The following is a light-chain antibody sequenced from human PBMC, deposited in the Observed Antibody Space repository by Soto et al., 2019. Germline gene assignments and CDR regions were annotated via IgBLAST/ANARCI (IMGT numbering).Light chain of an antibody. V-gene: IGKV1-9*01. J-gene: IGKJ4*01. CDR2: AAS. Sequence: IQLTQSPSSLSASVGDRVTITCRASQDIRRSLAWYQQTPKKAPKPLIYAASTLHSGVPSRFSGSGSGTDFTLTISSLQPEDFATYYCHHLNSYPLGFGGGTKVEI. CDR3: HHLNSYPLG. CDR1: QDIRRS.